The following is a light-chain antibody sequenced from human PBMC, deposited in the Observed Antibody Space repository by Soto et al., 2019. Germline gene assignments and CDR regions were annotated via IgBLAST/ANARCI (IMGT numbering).Light chain of an antibody. V-gene: IGLV1-40*01. CDR1: SSNIGAGYD. CDR2: GNN. J-gene: IGLJ2*01. Sequence: QAVVTQPPSVSGAPGQRVTISCSGSSSNIGAGYDVHWYQQFPGTAPKLLIYGNNNRPSGVPDRFSGSKSGTSASLAITGLQAEDEADYLCQSFDTRLNSVVFGGGTKLTLL. CDR3: QSFDTRLNSVV.